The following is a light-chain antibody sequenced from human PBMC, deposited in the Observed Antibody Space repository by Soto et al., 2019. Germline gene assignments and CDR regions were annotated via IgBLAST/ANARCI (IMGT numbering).Light chain of an antibody. CDR2: TAS. Sequence: DIQVTQSPSSLSASVGDRVTITCRASQSIRTNLNWYQQRPGKPPKLLIHTASTLQTGVPSRFSGSGSGTDFTLIISSLQPEDFATYYCQQTYSTLISFGLGTKLEIK. J-gene: IGKJ2*03. CDR3: QQTYSTLIS. CDR1: QSIRTN. V-gene: IGKV1-39*01.